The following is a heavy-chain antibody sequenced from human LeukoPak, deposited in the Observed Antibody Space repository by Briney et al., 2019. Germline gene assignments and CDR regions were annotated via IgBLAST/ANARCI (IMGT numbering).Heavy chain of an antibody. CDR1: GGSFSGYY. V-gene: IGHV4-34*01. J-gene: IGHJ5*02. Sequence: PSETLSLTCAVYGGSFSGYYWSWIRQPPGKGLEWIGEINHSGSTNYNPSLKSRVTTSVDTSKNQFSLKLSSVTAADTAVYYCALYVWGSYRYRPGWFDPWGQGTLVTVSS. CDR2: INHSGST. D-gene: IGHD3-16*02. CDR3: ALYVWGSYRYRPGWFDP.